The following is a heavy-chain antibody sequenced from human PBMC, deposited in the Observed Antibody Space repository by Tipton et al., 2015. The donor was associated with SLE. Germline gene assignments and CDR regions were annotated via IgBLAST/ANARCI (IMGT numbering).Heavy chain of an antibody. Sequence: SLRLSCAVSGFSFSSHWMHWVRQVPGKGLVWVSHINFDGSSIRYEDSVRGRFIISRDNAKNTLYLQMNGLRTEDTAVNYCARSGGAGDLEYWGQGTLVTVSS. CDR1: GFSFSSHW. D-gene: IGHD2-21*02. CDR2: INFDGSSI. CDR3: ARSGGAGDLEY. J-gene: IGHJ4*02. V-gene: IGHV3-74*01.